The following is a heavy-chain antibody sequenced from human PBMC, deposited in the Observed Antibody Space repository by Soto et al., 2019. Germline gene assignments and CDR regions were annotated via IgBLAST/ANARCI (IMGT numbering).Heavy chain of an antibody. CDR3: GLEPTGTGGFDY. CDR1: GHTFTGHH. V-gene: IGHV1-2*02. J-gene: IGHJ4*02. CDR2: IDLDSRNT. D-gene: IGHD7-27*01. Sequence: QVQLVQSGAEVKKPGASVKVSCKASGHTFTGHHMHWVRQAPGQGLEWMGYIDLDSRNTRYAQKFQGRVTTTRDTSITTAYMELSGLRFDDTAVYYCGLEPTGTGGFDYWGQGTLVTVSS.